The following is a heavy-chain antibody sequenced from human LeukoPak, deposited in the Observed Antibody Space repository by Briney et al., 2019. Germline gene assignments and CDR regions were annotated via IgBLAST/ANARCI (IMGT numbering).Heavy chain of an antibody. CDR1: GFTFSSYE. CDR2: ISSSGSTI. D-gene: IGHD3-10*02. CDR3: AELGITMIGGV. V-gene: IGHV3-48*03. Sequence: AGGSLRLSCAASGFTFSSYEMNWVRQAPGKGLEGVSYISSSGSTIYYAGSVKGRFTISRDNAKNSLYLQMNSLRAEDTADYCAELGITMIGGVWGKGTTVTISS. J-gene: IGHJ6*04.